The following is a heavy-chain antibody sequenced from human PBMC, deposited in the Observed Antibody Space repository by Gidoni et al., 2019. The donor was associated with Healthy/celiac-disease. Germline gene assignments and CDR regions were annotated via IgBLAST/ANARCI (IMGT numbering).Heavy chain of an antibody. J-gene: IGHJ1*01. Sequence: QVQLVESGGGVVPPGRSLRLSCEASGFPFSSYAMHWVRQAPGKGLGWVGVIEYDGSNKYYEDSVKGRLTISRDNSKNTLYLQMNSLRAEDTAVYYCARETMITFGGVIAPFQHWGQGTLVTVSS. V-gene: IGHV3-30-3*01. D-gene: IGHD3-16*02. CDR2: IEYDGSNK. CDR3: ARETMITFGGVIAPFQH. CDR1: GFPFSSYA.